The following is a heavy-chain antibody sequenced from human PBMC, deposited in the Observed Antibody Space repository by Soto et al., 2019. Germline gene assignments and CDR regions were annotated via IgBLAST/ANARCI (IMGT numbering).Heavy chain of an antibody. V-gene: IGHV3-48*01. CDR1: GFTFSSYS. Sequence: GGSLRLSCAASGFTFSSYSMNWVRQAPGKGLEWVSYISSSSSTIYYADSVKGRFTISRDNAKNSLYLQMNSLRAEDTAVYYCARDVEPLDREYYYYYYMDVWGKGTTVTVSS. J-gene: IGHJ6*03. CDR2: ISSSSSTI. D-gene: IGHD2-15*01. CDR3: ARDVEPLDREYYYYYYMDV.